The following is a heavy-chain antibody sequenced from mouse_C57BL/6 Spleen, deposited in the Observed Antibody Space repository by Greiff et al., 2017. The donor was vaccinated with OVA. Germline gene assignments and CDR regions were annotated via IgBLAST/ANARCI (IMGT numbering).Heavy chain of an antibody. D-gene: IGHD1-1*01. V-gene: IGHV1-61*01. CDR3: ARGITTVVATDWYFDV. Sequence: QVQLQQPGAELVRPGSSVKLSCKASGYTFTSYWMDWVKQRPGQGLEWIGNIYPSDSETHYNQKFKDKATLTVDKSSSTAYMQLSSLTSEDSAVYYCARGITTVVATDWYFDVWGTGTTVTVAS. J-gene: IGHJ1*03. CDR1: GYTFTSYW. CDR2: IYPSDSET.